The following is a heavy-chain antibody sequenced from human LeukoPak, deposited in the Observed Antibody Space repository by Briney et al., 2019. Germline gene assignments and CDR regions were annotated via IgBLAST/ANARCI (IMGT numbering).Heavy chain of an antibody. CDR3: ARSGGYYDSSQD. Sequence: SPVKVSCKASGYTFTSYYIHWVRQAPGQGLEWMGLINPSGGSTTYAQKFQGRVTMTRDTSTSTVYMELISLRSEDTAVYYCARSGGYYDSSQDWGQGTLVTVSS. J-gene: IGHJ4*02. D-gene: IGHD3-22*01. CDR1: GYTFTSYY. V-gene: IGHV1-46*01. CDR2: INPSGGST.